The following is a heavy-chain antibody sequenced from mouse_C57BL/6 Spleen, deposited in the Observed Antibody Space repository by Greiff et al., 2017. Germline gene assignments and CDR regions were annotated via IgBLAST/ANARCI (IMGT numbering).Heavy chain of an antibody. D-gene: IGHD4-1*01. CDR3: ARQGWDGWYFDV. CDR1: GFTFSSYT. CDR2: ISGGGGNT. J-gene: IGHJ1*03. V-gene: IGHV5-9*01. Sequence: DVMLVESGGGLVKPGGSLKLSCAASGFTFSSYTMSWVRQTPEKRLEWVATISGGGGNTYYPDSVKGRFTISRDNAKNTLYLQMSSLRSEDTALYYCARQGWDGWYFDVWGTGTTVTVSS.